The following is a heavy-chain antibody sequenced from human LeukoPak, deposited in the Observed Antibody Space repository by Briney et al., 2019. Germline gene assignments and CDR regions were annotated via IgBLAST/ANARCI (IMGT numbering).Heavy chain of an antibody. D-gene: IGHD6-19*01. V-gene: IGHV1-2*02. J-gene: IGHJ4*02. CDR3: ARDKSGNSGWYSYFDY. CDR1: GYTFTDYY. Sequence: GASVKVSCKASGYTFTDYYMHWVRQAPGQGLEWMGWINPNSGGTNYAQKLQGRVTMTRDTSISTAYMELSRLRSDDTAVYYCARDKSGNSGWYSYFDYWGQGTLVTVSS. CDR2: INPNSGGT.